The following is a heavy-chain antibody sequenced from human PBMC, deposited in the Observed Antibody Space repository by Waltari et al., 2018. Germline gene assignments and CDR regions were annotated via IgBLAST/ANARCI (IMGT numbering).Heavy chain of an antibody. Sequence: QVKLQQWGEGLVKPSETLSLTCAVYGGSISGYYYWSWIRQPPGKGLEWIWYIYGNSASTNYHPSLKNRVTISKDTSKNQFSPKLSSVTAADTAVYYCARRLTTEDVWGRGVLVTVSS. D-gene: IGHD4-17*01. J-gene: IGHJ4*02. CDR1: GGSISGYY. CDR2: IYGNSAST. V-gene: IGHV4-59*12. CDR3: ARRLTTEDV.